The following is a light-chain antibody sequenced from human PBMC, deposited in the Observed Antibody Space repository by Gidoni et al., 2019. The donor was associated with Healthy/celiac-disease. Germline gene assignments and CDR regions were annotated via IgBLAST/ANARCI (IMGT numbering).Light chain of an antibody. CDR2: SNN. CDR3: AAWDDSLNGVV. CDR1: SSNIGSTT. Sequence: QSVLTQPPSPSGTPGQRVTISCSGSSSNIGSTTVNWYQQLPGTAPKLLIYSNNQRPSGVPDRFSGSKSGTSASLAISGLQSEDEADYYCAAWDDSLNGVVFGGGTKLSVL. V-gene: IGLV1-44*01. J-gene: IGLJ2*01.